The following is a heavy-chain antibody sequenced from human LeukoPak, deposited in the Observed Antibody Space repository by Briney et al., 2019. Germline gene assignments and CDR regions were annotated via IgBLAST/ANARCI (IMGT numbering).Heavy chain of an antibody. CDR2: ISSSSNTI. CDR1: GFTFSSYR. J-gene: IGHJ6*03. Sequence: GGSLRLSCAASGFTFSSYRMNWVRQAPGKGLEWVSYISSSSNTIYYADSVKGRFTISRDNAKNSLYLQMNSLRAEDTAVYYCARDRSSDFWSGYPIYYYYMDVWGKGTTVTVSS. V-gene: IGHV3-48*04. CDR3: ARDRSSDFWSGYPIYYYYMDV. D-gene: IGHD3-3*01.